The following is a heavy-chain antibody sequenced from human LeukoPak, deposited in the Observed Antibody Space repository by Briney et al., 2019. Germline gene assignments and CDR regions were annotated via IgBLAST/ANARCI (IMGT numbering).Heavy chain of an antibody. J-gene: IGHJ3*02. CDR3: ARQYDSSGYSAFDI. V-gene: IGHV3-30*03. Sequence: GGSLRLSCAASGFTFSSYGMHWVRQAPGKGLEWVAVISYDGSNKFNADSVKGRFTISRDNSKNTLYLQMNSLRAEDTAVYYCARQYDSSGYSAFDIWGQGTMVTVSS. D-gene: IGHD3-22*01. CDR2: ISYDGSNK. CDR1: GFTFSSYG.